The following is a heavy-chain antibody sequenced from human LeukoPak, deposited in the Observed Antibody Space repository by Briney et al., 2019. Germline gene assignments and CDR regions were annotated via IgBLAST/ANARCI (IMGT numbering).Heavy chain of an antibody. CDR3: AKSAYFREYFDY. D-gene: IGHD2-8*01. Sequence: SQTLSLTCAISGDSVSSISATWNWIRQSPSRGLEWLGRTYYRSTWHNDYAASVRSQITINPDTSKNQFFLQLNSVTLEDTAVYYCAKSAYFREYFDYWGQGILVTVSS. CDR2: TYYRSTWHN. V-gene: IGHV6-1*01. CDR1: GDSVSSISAT. J-gene: IGHJ4*02.